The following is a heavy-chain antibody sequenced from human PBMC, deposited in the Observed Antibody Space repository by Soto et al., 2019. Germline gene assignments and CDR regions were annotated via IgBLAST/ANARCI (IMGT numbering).Heavy chain of an antibody. J-gene: IGHJ5*02. CDR2: IYYTGKT. CDR3: GRDLTSNANCIDP. CDR1: GDYIHVGGYY. Sequence: QVQLQESGPGLVKPSQTLSLTCSVSGDYIHVGGYYWTWIRQRPGKGLEWMVYIYYTGKTNYNPSLESRLTMSVDRSKNHFSLRLTSVTAADTAVYFCGRDLTSNANCIDPWGQGTLVTVSS. D-gene: IGHD2-2*01. V-gene: IGHV4-30-4*01.